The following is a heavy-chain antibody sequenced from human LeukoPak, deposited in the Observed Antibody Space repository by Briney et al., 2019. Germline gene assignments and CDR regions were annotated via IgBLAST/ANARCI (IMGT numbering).Heavy chain of an antibody. Sequence: GASVKVSCKASGYTFTSYNINWVRQATGQGLEWMGWLNPKSGNTDYAQKFQGRVTMTRNTAISTAYMELSSLRSEDTAVYYCARGFNYDILTGYQFDPWGQGTLVTVSS. J-gene: IGHJ5*02. CDR3: ARGFNYDILTGYQFDP. D-gene: IGHD3-9*01. CDR1: GYTFTSYN. CDR2: LNPKSGNT. V-gene: IGHV1-8*01.